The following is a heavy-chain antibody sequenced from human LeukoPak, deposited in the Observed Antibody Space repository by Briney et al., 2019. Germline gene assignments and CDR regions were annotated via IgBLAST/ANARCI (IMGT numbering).Heavy chain of an antibody. D-gene: IGHD3-10*01. CDR1: GSTFSGSA. CDR2: IRSKANSYAT. Sequence: GGSLRLSCAASGSTFSGSAMHWVRQASGKGLEWVGRIRSKANSYATAYAASMKGRFTISRDDSKNTAYLQMNSLKTEDTAVYYCTRHSGSGSYLGSYYYMDVWGKGATVTVSS. V-gene: IGHV3-73*01. CDR3: TRHSGSGSYLGSYYYMDV. J-gene: IGHJ6*03.